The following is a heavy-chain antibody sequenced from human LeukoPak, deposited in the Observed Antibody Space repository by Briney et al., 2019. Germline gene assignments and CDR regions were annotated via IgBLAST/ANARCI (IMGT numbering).Heavy chain of an antibody. Sequence: GGSLRLSCAASGFTFSSYAMHWVRQAPGKGLEWVAVISYDGSNKYYAESVKGRFTISRDNSKNTLYLQMNSLRAEDTAVYYCARDRYVRDYYGSGSYPYAEYFQHWGQGTLVTVSS. D-gene: IGHD3-10*01. J-gene: IGHJ1*01. CDR2: ISYDGSNK. CDR1: GFTFSSYA. V-gene: IGHV3-30*04. CDR3: ARDRYVRDYYGSGSYPYAEYFQH.